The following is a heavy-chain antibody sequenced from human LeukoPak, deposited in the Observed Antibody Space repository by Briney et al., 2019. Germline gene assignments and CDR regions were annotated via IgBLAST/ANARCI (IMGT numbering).Heavy chain of an antibody. CDR1: GGTFSSYA. CDR2: IIPIFGTA. J-gene: IGHJ4*02. D-gene: IGHD2-15*01. CDR3: ATSLTPRPLYY. V-gene: IGHV1-69*13. Sequence: ASVTVSCKASGGTFSSYAISWVRQAPGQGLEWMGGIIPIFGTANYAQKFQGRVTITADESTSTAYMELSSLRSEDTAVYYCATSLTPRPLYYWGQGTLVTVSS.